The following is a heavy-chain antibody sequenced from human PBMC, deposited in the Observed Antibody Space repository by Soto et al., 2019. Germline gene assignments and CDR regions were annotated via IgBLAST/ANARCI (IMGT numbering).Heavy chain of an antibody. CDR3: ARHGITASYYDASDY. CDR1: GGSISSSSHY. J-gene: IGHJ4*02. D-gene: IGHD1-26*01. CDR2: IKYSGNT. Sequence: QLQLQESGPGLVKPSETLSLTCTVSGGSISSSSHYWGWVRQPPGKGLEWIASIKYSGNTYYNPSLKSRVTISVDTSENQLSLKLSSVTAADTAVYHCARHGITASYYDASDYWGQGTLVTVTS. V-gene: IGHV4-39*01.